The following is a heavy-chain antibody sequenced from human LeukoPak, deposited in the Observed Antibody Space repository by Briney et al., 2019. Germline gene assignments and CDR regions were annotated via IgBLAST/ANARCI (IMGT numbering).Heavy chain of an antibody. J-gene: IGHJ6*03. CDR1: GYSISSGYF. CDR2: IHHSGNT. V-gene: IGHV4-38-2*02. D-gene: IGHD6-19*01. CDR3: ARDSRVGQWLTNYYYYYYMDV. Sequence: PSETLSLTCTVSGYSISSGYFWGWIRQSPGKGLEWIGTIHHSGNTYYNPSLKSRVTISVDTSKNQFSLKLSSVTAADTAVYYCARDSRVGQWLTNYYYYYYMDVWGKGTTVTVSS.